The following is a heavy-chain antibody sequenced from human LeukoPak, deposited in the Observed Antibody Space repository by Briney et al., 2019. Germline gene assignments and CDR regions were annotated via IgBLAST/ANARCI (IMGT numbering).Heavy chain of an antibody. V-gene: IGHV3-23*01. CDR2: ISGSGGST. J-gene: IGHJ1*01. D-gene: IGHD6-19*01. CDR1: GFTFSSYA. CDR3: AKRSSGWYWGYFQH. Sequence: PGGSLRLSCAASGFTFSSYAMSWVRQAPGKGLEWVSAISGSGGSTYYADSVKGRFTISRDNSRNTLYLQMNSLRAEDTAVYYCAKRSSGWYWGYFQHWGQGTLVTVSS.